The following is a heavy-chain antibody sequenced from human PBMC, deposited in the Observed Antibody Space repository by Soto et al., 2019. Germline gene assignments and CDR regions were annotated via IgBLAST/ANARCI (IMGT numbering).Heavy chain of an antibody. Sequence: GGTLRLSCSAPGFTFRSYGMHWVLQAPGEGVEWVAVISYDGSNKYYADSVKGRFTISRDNSKNTLYLQMNSLRAEDTAVYYCAKDGGQLVRARLIDYWGQGTLVTVSS. D-gene: IGHD6-6*01. J-gene: IGHJ4*02. V-gene: IGHV3-30*18. CDR3: AKDGGQLVRARLIDY. CDR2: ISYDGSNK. CDR1: GFTFRSYG.